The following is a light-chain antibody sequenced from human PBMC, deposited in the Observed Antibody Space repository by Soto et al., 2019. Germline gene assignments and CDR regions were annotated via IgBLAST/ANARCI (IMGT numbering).Light chain of an antibody. J-gene: IGKJ1*01. CDR1: QDIRNA. CDR3: LQHATYPRT. Sequence: DIQMTQSPSSLSAFVGDTVTITCRASQDIRNALGWFQQKPGRAPKRLIFAASSLQGGVPSRFSGSGSGTEFTLTISSLQAEDFATYYCLQHATYPRTFGPGTKVDIK. V-gene: IGKV1-17*01. CDR2: AAS.